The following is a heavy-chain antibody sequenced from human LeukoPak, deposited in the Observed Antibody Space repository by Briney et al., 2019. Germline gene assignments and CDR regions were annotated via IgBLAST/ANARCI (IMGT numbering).Heavy chain of an antibody. D-gene: IGHD6-19*01. CDR2: IWYDGSNK. Sequence: GGSLRLSCAASGFTFSSYGMHWVRQAPGKGLEWVAVIWYDGSNKYYADSVKGRFTISRDNSKNTLYLQMNSLRAEDTAVYYCARDPSGWQLDYWGQGTLVTVSP. V-gene: IGHV3-33*01. J-gene: IGHJ4*02. CDR3: ARDPSGWQLDY. CDR1: GFTFSSYG.